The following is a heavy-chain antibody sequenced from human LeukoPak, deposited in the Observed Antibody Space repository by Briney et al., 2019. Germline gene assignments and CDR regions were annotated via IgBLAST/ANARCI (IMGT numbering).Heavy chain of an antibody. J-gene: IGHJ4*02. CDR3: AKTPYGDPVHFDY. CDR2: ISGSGGST. Sequence: PGGTLRLSCAASGFTFSSYGMSWVRQAPGKGLEWVSAISGSGGSTYYADSVKGRFTISRDNSKNTLYLQMNSLRAEDTAVYYCAKTPYGDPVHFDYWGQGTLVTVSS. D-gene: IGHD4-17*01. V-gene: IGHV3-23*01. CDR1: GFTFSSYG.